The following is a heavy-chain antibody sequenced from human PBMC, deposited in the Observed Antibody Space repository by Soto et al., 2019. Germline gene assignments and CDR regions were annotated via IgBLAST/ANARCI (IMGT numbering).Heavy chain of an antibody. Sequence: QLQLQESGSGLVKPSQTLSLTCAVSGGSISSGGYSWSWIRQPPGKGLEWIGYIYHSGSTYYNPTLMGGVTRSVGGSKSEFALKLSSVTAAATAVYYCDSRRLEHRFDYWGRGTLVAVSS. J-gene: IGHJ4*01. CDR2: IYHSGST. CDR3: DSRRLEHRFDY. V-gene: IGHV4-30-2*01. CDR1: GGSISSGGYS.